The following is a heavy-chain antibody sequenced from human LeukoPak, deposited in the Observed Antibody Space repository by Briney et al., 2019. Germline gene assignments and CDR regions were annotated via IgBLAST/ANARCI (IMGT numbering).Heavy chain of an antibody. CDR3: AKDYGYSSSWYDY. J-gene: IGHJ4*02. CDR1: GFTFDDYG. D-gene: IGHD6-13*01. Sequence: GGSLRLSCEASGFTFDDYGMHWVRQAPGKGLEWVSTISWNSASVGYVDSVKGRFTISRDNAKKTLYLQMDSLRPEDTALYYCAKDYGYSSSWYDYWGQGTLVTVSS. CDR2: ISWNSASV. V-gene: IGHV3-9*01.